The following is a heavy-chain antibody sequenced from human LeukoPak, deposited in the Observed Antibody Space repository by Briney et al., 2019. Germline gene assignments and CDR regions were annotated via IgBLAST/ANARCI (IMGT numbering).Heavy chain of an antibody. J-gene: IGHJ4*02. V-gene: IGHV3-23*01. CDR1: GFTFSSYA. CDR2: ISGSGGST. D-gene: IGHD2-2*01. Sequence: PGGSLRLSCAASGFTFSSYAMSWVRQAPGKGLEWVSAISGSGGSTYYADSVKGRFTISRDNAKNSLYLQMNSLRAEDTAVYYCARDLRYCSSTSCYAPDYWGQGTLVTVSS. CDR3: ARDLRYCSSTSCYAPDY.